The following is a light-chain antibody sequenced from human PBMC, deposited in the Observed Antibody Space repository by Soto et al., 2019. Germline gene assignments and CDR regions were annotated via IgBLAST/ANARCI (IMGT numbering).Light chain of an antibody. Sequence: EVVLKQSPGTLSLSPGERATLSCRASQSVSGRYLTWYQQKPGQAPRRLIFGASSRASGTPDRFSGSGSGTDFTLTISRLEPEDFAVYYCQQYDTSSYTFGQGTKVEIK. J-gene: IGKJ2*01. CDR2: GAS. CDR1: QSVSGRY. V-gene: IGKV3-20*01. CDR3: QQYDTSSYT.